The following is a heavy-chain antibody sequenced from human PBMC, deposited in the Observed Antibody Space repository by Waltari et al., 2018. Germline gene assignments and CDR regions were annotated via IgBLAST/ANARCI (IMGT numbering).Heavy chain of an antibody. CDR1: GGSISSYY. CDR3: ARDHKGIAARSAWVDY. Sequence: QVQLQESGPGLVKPSETLSLTCTVSGGSISSYYWSWIRQPAGKGLEWIGRIYTSGSTNYNPSLKSRVTMSVDTSKNQFSLKLSSVTAADTAVYYCARDHKGIAARSAWVDYWGQGTLVTVSS. V-gene: IGHV4-4*07. D-gene: IGHD6-6*01. J-gene: IGHJ4*02. CDR2: IYTSGST.